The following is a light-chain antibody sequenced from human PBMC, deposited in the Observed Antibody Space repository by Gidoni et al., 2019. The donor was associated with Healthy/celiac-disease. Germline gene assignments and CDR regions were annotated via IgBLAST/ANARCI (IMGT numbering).Light chain of an antibody. V-gene: IGLV1-51*01. CDR1: SSNIGTNY. Sequence: QSVLTQPPSVSAAPGQKVTISCSGSSSNIGTNYVAWYQQLPGTAPKLLIYDNTKRPSGIPDRFSGSKSGTSATLGITGLQAGDEADYYCRTYDSSLSAWVFGGGTKLTVL. CDR2: DNT. CDR3: RTYDSSLSAWV. J-gene: IGLJ3*02.